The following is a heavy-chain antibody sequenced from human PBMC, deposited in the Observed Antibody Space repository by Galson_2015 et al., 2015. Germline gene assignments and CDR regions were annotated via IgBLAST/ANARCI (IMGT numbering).Heavy chain of an antibody. CDR2: ISYDGSNK. Sequence: SLRLSCAASGFTFSSYAMHWVRQAPGKGLEWVAVISYDGSNKYYADSVKGRFTISRDNSKNTLYLQMNSLRAEDTAVYYCAKDPWEDIVVVPAAMGYYFDYWGQGTLVTVSS. CDR3: AKDPWEDIVVVPAAMGYYFDY. CDR1: GFTFSSYA. J-gene: IGHJ4*02. D-gene: IGHD2-2*01. V-gene: IGHV3-30-3*01.